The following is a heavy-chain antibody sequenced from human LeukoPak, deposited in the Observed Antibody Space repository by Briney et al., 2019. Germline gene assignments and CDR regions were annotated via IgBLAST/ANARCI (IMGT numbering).Heavy chain of an antibody. D-gene: IGHD2-15*01. J-gene: IGHJ6*03. CDR1: GFTISGDY. CDR3: AREVVAASNYYHYYYMDI. Sequence: PGGSLRLSCAASGFTISGDYMSWVRQAPRKGVEWVSVIYSGGDTYYADSVKGRFTISRDNSKNTLYLQMNSLRAEDTAVYHCAREVVAASNYYHYYYMDIWGKGTTVTVSS. V-gene: IGHV3-53*01. CDR2: IYSGGDT.